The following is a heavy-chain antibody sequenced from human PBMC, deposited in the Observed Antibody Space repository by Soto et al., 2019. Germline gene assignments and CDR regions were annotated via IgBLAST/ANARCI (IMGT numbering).Heavy chain of an antibody. CDR2: ISYDGSNK. CDR3: AKTLYYYDSSGYPTYYYGMDV. CDR1: GFTFSSYG. V-gene: IGHV3-30*18. Sequence: GGSLRLSCAASGFTFSSYGMHWVRQAPGKGLEWVAVISYDGSNKYYADSVKGRFTISRDNSKNTLYLQMNSLRAEDTAVYYCAKTLYYYDSSGYPTYYYGMDVRGQGTTVTVSS. J-gene: IGHJ6*02. D-gene: IGHD3-22*01.